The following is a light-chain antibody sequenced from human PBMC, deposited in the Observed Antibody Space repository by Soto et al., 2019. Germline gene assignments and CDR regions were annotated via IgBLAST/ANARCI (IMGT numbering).Light chain of an antibody. CDR1: QDISTY. V-gene: IGKV1-17*03. CDR3: QQLNTYPPT. Sequence: DIQMTQSPSAMSASVGDRVTITCRASQDISTYLAWYQQKAGKAPKLLIYAASTLRSGVPSRFSGSGSATDFTLTISSLRPDDFATYYCQQLNTYPPTFGQGTKVEIK. CDR2: AAS. J-gene: IGKJ1*01.